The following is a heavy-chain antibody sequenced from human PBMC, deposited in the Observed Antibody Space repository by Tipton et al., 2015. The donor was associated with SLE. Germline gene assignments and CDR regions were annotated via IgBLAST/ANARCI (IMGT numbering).Heavy chain of an antibody. CDR1: GDSISTYY. CDR3: ARRGYNYWYFDL. CDR2: IYYVGST. Sequence: TLSLTCTVSGDSISTYYWNWIRQSPGKGLEWIGNIYYVGSTNYNPSFKGRVTISVATSKNQFSLKLRSVTAADTAVYYCARRGYNYWYFDLRGRGALVTVSS. D-gene: IGHD5-24*01. V-gene: IGHV4-59*07. J-gene: IGHJ2*01.